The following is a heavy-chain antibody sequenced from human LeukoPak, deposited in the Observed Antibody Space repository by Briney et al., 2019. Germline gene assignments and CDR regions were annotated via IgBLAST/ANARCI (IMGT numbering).Heavy chain of an antibody. D-gene: IGHD3-22*01. V-gene: IGHV4-59*01. Sequence: PSETLSLTCTVSGGSISSYYWSWIRQPPGKGLEWIGYIYYSGSTYYNPSLKSRVTVSVDTSKNQFSLKLSSVTAADTAVYYCARYLYYYDSNGYYYYYMDVWGKGTTVTVSS. J-gene: IGHJ6*03. CDR2: IYYSGST. CDR3: ARYLYYYDSNGYYYYYMDV. CDR1: GGSISSYY.